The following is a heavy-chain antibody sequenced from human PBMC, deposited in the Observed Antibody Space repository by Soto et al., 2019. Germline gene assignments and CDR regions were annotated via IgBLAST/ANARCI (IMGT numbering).Heavy chain of an antibody. D-gene: IGHD6-19*01. V-gene: IGHV3-23*01. CDR3: ETELDSRGWVVAVYRMDV. Sequence: EVQLLESGGGLVQPGVSLRLTCAASGFTFSSYALSFLRQAAGKGLVWVSAISVSGGSTSYADSVDCRFTMSRDNSNNALYIHMNSLRAEDTAEYYCETELDSRGWVVAVYRMDVWGQGATVNVSS. J-gene: IGHJ6*02. CDR2: ISVSGGST. CDR1: GFTFSSYA.